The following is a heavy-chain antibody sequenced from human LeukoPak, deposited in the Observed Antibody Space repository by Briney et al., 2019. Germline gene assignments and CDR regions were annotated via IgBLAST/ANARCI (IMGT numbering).Heavy chain of an antibody. D-gene: IGHD1-26*01. CDR3: ATAASGSFYYFDY. CDR1: GGSISSSSYY. Sequence: PSETLSLTCTVSGGSISSSSYYWGWIRQPPGKGLEWIGSLFYSGATYYNPSLKSRVTISVDTSKNQFSLKLTSVTAADTAVYYCATAASGSFYYFDYWGQGTLVTISS. CDR2: LFYSGAT. V-gene: IGHV4-39*01. J-gene: IGHJ4*02.